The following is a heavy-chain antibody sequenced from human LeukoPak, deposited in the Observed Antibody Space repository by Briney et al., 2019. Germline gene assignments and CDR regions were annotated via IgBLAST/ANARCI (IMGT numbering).Heavy chain of an antibody. CDR1: GGSISSYY. V-gene: IGHV4-59*01. CDR2: IYYSGST. CDR3: ARDPWAGGLFDY. Sequence: SETLSLTCTVSGGSISSYYWSWIRQPPGKGLEWIGYIYYSGSTNYNPSLKSRVTISVDTSKNQFSLKLSSVTAADTAVYYCARDPWAGGLFDYWGQGTLVTVSS. J-gene: IGHJ4*02. D-gene: IGHD3-10*01.